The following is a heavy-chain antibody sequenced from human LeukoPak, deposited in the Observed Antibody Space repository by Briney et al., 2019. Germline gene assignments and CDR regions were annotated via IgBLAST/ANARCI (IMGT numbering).Heavy chain of an antibody. V-gene: IGHV1-18*01. CDR3: ARRQVTTLNFDY. D-gene: IGHD1-1*01. Sequence: ASVKVSCKASGYTFSSYCFSWVRQAPGQGLEWMGWINAYNGNTNYAQNLQGRVTMTTDTSTSTADMELRSLRTDDTAVYYCARRQVTTLNFDYCGQGTLVTVSS. CDR1: GYTFSSYC. J-gene: IGHJ4*02. CDR2: INAYNGNT.